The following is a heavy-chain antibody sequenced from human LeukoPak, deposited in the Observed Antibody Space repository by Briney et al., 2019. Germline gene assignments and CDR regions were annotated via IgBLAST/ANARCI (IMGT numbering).Heavy chain of an antibody. CDR1: GDSVSSNNAA. Sequence: SQTLSLTCAISGDSVSSNNAAWHWIRQSPSRGLEWLGSTYYRSKWYYDYAVSLRSRLTINPDASKNHFSLQLNSVAPADTAVYFCAREDRLSFDIWGQGTMVTVSS. CDR2: TYYRSKWYY. V-gene: IGHV6-1*01. J-gene: IGHJ3*02. D-gene: IGHD5-12*01. CDR3: AREDRLSFDI.